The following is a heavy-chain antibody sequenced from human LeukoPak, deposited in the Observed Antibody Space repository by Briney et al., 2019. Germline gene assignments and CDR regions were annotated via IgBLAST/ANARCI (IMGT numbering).Heavy chain of an antibody. CDR2: IYTSGST. V-gene: IGHV4-4*07. CDR3: ARGPATMVRGVIILSGFDP. D-gene: IGHD3-10*01. J-gene: IGHJ5*02. Sequence: PSETLSLTRTVSGGSISSYYWSWIRQPAGKGLEWIGRIYTSGSTNYNPSLKSRVTMSVDTSKDQFSLKLSSVTAADTAVYYCARGPATMVRGVIILSGFDPWGQGTLVTVSS. CDR1: GGSISSYY.